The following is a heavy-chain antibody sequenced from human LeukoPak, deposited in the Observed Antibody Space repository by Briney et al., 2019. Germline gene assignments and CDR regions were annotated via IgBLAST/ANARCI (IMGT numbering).Heavy chain of an antibody. CDR3: ARADSSGWHVH. CDR2: ISAYYGNT. D-gene: IGHD6-19*01. V-gene: IGHV1-18*01. J-gene: IGHJ4*02. Sequence: ASVKVSCKASGYTFTSYGISWVRQAPGQGLEWMGWISAYYGNTNYAQKLQGRVTMTTDTSPSTAYMELRSLRSDDTAVYYCARADSSGWHVHWGQGTLVTVSS. CDR1: GYTFTSYG.